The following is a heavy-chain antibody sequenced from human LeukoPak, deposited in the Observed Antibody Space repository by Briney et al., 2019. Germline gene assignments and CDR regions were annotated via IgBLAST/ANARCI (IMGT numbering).Heavy chain of an antibody. J-gene: IGHJ4*02. V-gene: IGHV3-74*01. CDR3: ARGPTSSRPPYFDF. CDR2: INGDGSNT. D-gene: IGHD2-2*01. Sequence: GGSLRLSCAASGFTFSSYWMHWVRQAPGKGLVWVSRINGDGSNTYYADSVKGRFTISRDNAKNTLYLQMSSLRAEDTAVYYCARGPTSSRPPYFDFWGQGTLVTVSS. CDR1: GFTFSSYW.